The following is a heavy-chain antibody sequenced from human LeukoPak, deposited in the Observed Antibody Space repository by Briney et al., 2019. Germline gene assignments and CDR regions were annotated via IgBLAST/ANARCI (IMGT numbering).Heavy chain of an antibody. J-gene: IGHJ4*02. D-gene: IGHD2-8*01. CDR3: ASGDGLSEVSCFDY. CDR2: ISGSGARS. Sequence: GGSLRLSCAASGFTFNNYAMNWVRQAPGKGLEWVSRISGSGARSYYADSMRGRFTISRDNSKNTLYLQMRSLRAEDTAVYYCASGDGLSEVSCFDYWGQGTLVTVSS. CDR1: GFTFNNYA. V-gene: IGHV3-23*01.